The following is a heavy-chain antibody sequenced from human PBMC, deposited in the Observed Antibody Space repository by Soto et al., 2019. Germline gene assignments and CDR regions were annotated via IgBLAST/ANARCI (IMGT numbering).Heavy chain of an antibody. V-gene: IGHV6-1*01. Sequence: SQTLSLTCVISGSSVSSNIAAWNWIRQSPSRGLVWLGRTYYRSKWYSDYAASVESRITVNPDTSKNHFSLQLNSVTPEDTAVYYCARGEQYSGRIFDYWGQGTLVTVSS. CDR1: GSSVSSNIAA. CDR2: TYYRSKWYS. D-gene: IGHD1-26*01. CDR3: ARGEQYSGRIFDY. J-gene: IGHJ4*02.